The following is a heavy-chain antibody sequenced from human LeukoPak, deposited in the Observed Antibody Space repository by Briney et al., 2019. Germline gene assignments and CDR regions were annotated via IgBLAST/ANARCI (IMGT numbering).Heavy chain of an antibody. D-gene: IGHD3-22*01. V-gene: IGHV4-59*01. Sequence: SETLSLTRTVSGDSITSSYWSWIRQSPGTGLEWIGYIFHSGPTLYNPSLSSRVSMSVDTSRNQVSLKLTSVTAADTAVYYCARGGVGVNPFDPWGQGTLVTVSS. J-gene: IGHJ5*02. CDR3: ARGGVGVNPFDP. CDR1: GDSITSSY. CDR2: IFHSGPT.